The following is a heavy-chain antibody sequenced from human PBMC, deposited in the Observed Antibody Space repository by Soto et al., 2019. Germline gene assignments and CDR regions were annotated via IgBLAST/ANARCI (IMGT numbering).Heavy chain of an antibody. D-gene: IGHD2-2*01. Sequence: PGESLKISCEGSGYSFSMYWIAWVRQMPGKGLEWMGIINPRDSDTRYSPAFQGQVSISADKSINTAYLQWSSLKASDTAMYYCARLPVLGYCSSTSCPPGGMDVWGQGTTVTVSS. V-gene: IGHV5-51*01. J-gene: IGHJ6*02. CDR3: ARLPVLGYCSSTSCPPGGMDV. CDR1: GYSFSMYW. CDR2: INPRDSDT.